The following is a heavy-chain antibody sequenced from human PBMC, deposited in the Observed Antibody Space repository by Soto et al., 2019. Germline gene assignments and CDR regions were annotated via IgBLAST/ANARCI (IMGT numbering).Heavy chain of an antibody. J-gene: IGHJ4*02. Sequence: GESLKISCRVSGYSFASYWIGWVLQIPGKGLEWMGIIYPGDSDTIYSPSFQGQVTISADKSISTAYLQWSSLKASDTAMYYCAAGPGVVVAAYDDYWGQGTLVTVSS. D-gene: IGHD2-15*01. V-gene: IGHV5-51*01. CDR2: IYPGDSDT. CDR3: AAGPGVVVAAYDDY. CDR1: GYSFASYW.